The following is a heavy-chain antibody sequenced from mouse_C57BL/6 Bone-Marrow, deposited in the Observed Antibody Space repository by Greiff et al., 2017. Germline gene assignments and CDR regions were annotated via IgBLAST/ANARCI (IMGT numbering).Heavy chain of an antibody. J-gene: IGHJ1*03. D-gene: IGHD1-1*01. CDR1: GFTFSSYG. CDR2: ISSGGSYT. Sequence: VHLVESGGDLVKPGGSLKLSCAASGFTFSSYGMSWVRQTPDKRLEWVATISSGGSYTYYPDSVKGRFTISRDNAKNTLYLQMSSLKSEDTAMYYCARRPERYGSSYGYWYFDVWGTGTTVTVSS. CDR3: ARRPERYGSSYGYWYFDV. V-gene: IGHV5-6*02.